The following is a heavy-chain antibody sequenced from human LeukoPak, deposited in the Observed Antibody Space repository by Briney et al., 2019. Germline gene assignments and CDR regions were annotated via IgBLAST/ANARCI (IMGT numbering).Heavy chain of an antibody. Sequence: SVKVSCKASGGTFSSYAINWVRQAPGQGLEWMGGIIPIFGTANYAQKFQGRVTITADESTSTAYMEVSSLRSEDPAVYYCARTFGYSSGEGYWGQGTLVTVSS. CDR2: IIPIFGTA. J-gene: IGHJ4*02. V-gene: IGHV1-69*01. CDR3: ARTFGYSSGEGY. D-gene: IGHD6-19*01. CDR1: GGTFSSYA.